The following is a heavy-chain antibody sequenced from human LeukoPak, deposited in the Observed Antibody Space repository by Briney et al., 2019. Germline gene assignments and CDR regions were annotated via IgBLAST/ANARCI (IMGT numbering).Heavy chain of an antibody. J-gene: IGHJ6*03. CDR3: TRSNYSNKPRLIYYYYYYMDV. CDR1: GFTFSGSA. D-gene: IGHD4-11*01. Sequence: GGSLKLSCAASGFTFSGSAMHWVRQASGKGLEWVGRIRSKANSYATAYAASVKGRFTISRDDSKNTAYLQMNSLKTEDTAVYYCTRSNYSNKPRLIYYYYYYMDVWGKGTTVTVSS. CDR2: IRSKANSYAT. V-gene: IGHV3-73*01.